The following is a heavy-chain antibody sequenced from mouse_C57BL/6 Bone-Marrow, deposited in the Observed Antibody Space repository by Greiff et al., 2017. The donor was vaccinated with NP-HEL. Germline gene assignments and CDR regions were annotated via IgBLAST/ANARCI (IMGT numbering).Heavy chain of an antibody. J-gene: IGHJ3*01. Sequence: QVQLKQSGPELVKPGASVKISCKASGYAFSSSWMNWVKQRPGKGLEWIGRIYPGDGDTNYNGKVKGKATLTADKASSTAYMQLSSLTSEDSAVYFCARNDGYLAWFAYWGQGTLVTVSA. V-gene: IGHV1-82*01. CDR3: ARNDGYLAWFAY. CDR2: IYPGDGDT. D-gene: IGHD2-3*01. CDR1: GYAFSSSW.